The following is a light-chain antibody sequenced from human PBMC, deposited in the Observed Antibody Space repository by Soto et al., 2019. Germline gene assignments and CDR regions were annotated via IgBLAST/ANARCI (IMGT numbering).Light chain of an antibody. CDR2: SNN. CDR1: SSNIGSNT. V-gene: IGLV1-44*01. CDR3: AAWDDSLNGYV. Sequence: QLVLTQPPSASGTPGQRVTISCSGSSSNIGSNTVHWYQQLPGTAPKLLIYSNNQRPSGVPARFSGSKSGTSASLAISGLQSEDEADYYCAAWDDSLNGYVFGTGTKLTVL. J-gene: IGLJ1*01.